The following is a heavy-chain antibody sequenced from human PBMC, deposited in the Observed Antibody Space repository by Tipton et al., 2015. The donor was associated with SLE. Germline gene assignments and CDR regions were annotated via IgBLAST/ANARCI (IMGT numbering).Heavy chain of an antibody. V-gene: IGHV3-11*06. J-gene: IGHJ4*02. CDR2: ISSGSSYT. CDR3: ARDPRGPCPIDY. Sequence: SLRLSCAASGFTFSDYYMSWIRQAPGKGLEWVSYISSGSSYTNYADSVKGRFTISRDNAKNSLYLQMNSLRAEDTAVYYCARDPRGPCPIDYWGQGTLVTVSS. CDR1: GFTFSDYY.